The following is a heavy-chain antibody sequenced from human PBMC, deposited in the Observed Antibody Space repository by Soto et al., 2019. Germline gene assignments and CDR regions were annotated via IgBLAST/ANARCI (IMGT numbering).Heavy chain of an antibody. V-gene: IGHV4-59*01. CDR1: GGPIRSYY. D-gene: IGHD5-12*01. CDR3: AREGFSGYEALDY. CDR2: IAYTGIT. Sequence: QVQLQESGPRLLKPSETLSLTCSVSGGPIRSYYLSLVRQAPGKGLEWIAYIAYTGITGYNPSLRGRVTISGDTSQNLFSLKMTSVTAADTAVYYCAREGFSGYEALDYWGQGILVTVS. J-gene: IGHJ4*02.